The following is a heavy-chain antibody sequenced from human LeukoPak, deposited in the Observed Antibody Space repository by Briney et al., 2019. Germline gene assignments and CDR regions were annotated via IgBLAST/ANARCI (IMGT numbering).Heavy chain of an antibody. Sequence: ASVKVPCKASGYTFTGYYMHWVRQAPGQGLEWMGWINPNSGGTNYAQKFQGRVTMTRDTSISTAYMELSRLRSDDTAVYYCARSRGTMVRGVIKSYYYYGMDVWGQGTTVTVSS. CDR1: GYTFTGYY. V-gene: IGHV1-2*02. J-gene: IGHJ6*02. D-gene: IGHD3-10*01. CDR2: INPNSGGT. CDR3: ARSRGTMVRGVIKSYYYYGMDV.